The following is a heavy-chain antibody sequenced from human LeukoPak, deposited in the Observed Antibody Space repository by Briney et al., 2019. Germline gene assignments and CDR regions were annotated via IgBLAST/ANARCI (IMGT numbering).Heavy chain of an antibody. CDR2: INPDGSQR. CDR1: GFTFSNSY. CDR3: ARDEGYGSGSYYSGFDY. J-gene: IGHJ4*02. V-gene: IGHV3-7*01. D-gene: IGHD3-10*01. Sequence: GGSLRLSCAASGFTFSNSYMSWVRQAPGKGLEWVAIINPDGSQRSFVDSVKGRFTISRDNAKNSLYLQMNSLRAEDTAVYYCARDEGYGSGSYYSGFDYWGQGTLVTVSS.